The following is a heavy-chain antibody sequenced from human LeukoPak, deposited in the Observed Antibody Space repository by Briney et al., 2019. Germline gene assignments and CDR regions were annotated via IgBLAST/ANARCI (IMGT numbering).Heavy chain of an antibody. V-gene: IGHV4-59*12. CDR2: IYYSGST. D-gene: IGHD4-17*01. CDR1: GGSISTYY. Sequence: SETLSLTCVVSGGSISTYYWSWVRQPPGKGLEWIGYIYYSGSTKYNPSLKSRVTISVDTSKNQFSLKLSSVTAADTAVYYCARIPTVTFFDYWGQGTLVTVSS. J-gene: IGHJ4*02. CDR3: ARIPTVTFFDY.